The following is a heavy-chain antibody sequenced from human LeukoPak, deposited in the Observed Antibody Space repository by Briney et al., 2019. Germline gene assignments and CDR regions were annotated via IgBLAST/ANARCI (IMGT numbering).Heavy chain of an antibody. D-gene: IGHD6-6*01. CDR1: GGSISSYY. CDR3: ARVPGIAARLYYFDY. V-gene: IGHV4-59*01. J-gene: IGHJ4*02. Sequence: SETLSLTCTVSGGSISSYYWSWIRQPPGKGLEWIGYIYYSGSTNYNPSLKSRVTISVDTSKNQFSLKLSSVTAADTAVYYCARVPGIAARLYYFDYWGQGTLVTVSS. CDR2: IYYSGST.